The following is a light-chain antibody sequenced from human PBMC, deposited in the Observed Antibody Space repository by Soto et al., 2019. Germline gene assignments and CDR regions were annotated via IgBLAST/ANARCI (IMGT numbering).Light chain of an antibody. V-gene: IGKV1-39*01. Sequence: DIQMTQSPSSLSASVGDRVTITCRASQTVATSLSWYQQKPGKAPKLLIYAASTLQSGVPSRFSGSGSATGFTLTINSLLPEDFGSYYCQQSWRSPFTFGQGTKLEIK. CDR3: QQSWRSPFT. CDR2: AAS. CDR1: QTVATS. J-gene: IGKJ2*01.